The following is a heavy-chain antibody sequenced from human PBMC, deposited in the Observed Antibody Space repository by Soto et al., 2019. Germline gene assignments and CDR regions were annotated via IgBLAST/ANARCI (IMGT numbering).Heavy chain of an antibody. V-gene: IGHV1-2*02. CDR3: ARVVVGYCSGFSCYSAFDY. CDR2: MNPHSGGT. CDR1: GYSFTGAY. D-gene: IGHD2-15*01. Sequence: QVQLVQSGTEVKKPGASVKVSCKASGYSFTGAYIHWVRQAPGQGLEWMGWMNPHSGGTNHAQKFQGRVTMTRDTSITTAYLELRSLRSDDTAVYYCARVVVGYCSGFSCYSAFDYWGQGTRVTVSS. J-gene: IGHJ4*02.